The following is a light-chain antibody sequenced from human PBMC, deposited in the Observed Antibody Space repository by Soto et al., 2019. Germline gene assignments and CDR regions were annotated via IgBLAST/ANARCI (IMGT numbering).Light chain of an antibody. CDR1: QSISTSS. J-gene: IGKJ1*01. CDR3: QQYGSSPRT. V-gene: IGKV3-20*01. CDR2: GAF. Sequence: QSPGTLSLSPGERATLSCRSSQSISTSSLAWYRQKPGQAPRLLIYGAFNRATGIPDRFSGSGSGTDFTLTISRLEPEDFAVYYCQQYGSSPRTFGQGTKVDIK.